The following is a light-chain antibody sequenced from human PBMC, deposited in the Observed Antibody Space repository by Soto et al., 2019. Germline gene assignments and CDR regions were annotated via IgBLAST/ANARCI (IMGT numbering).Light chain of an antibody. Sequence: QSALTQPDSVSGSPGQSITISCTGTSRDVGSYNLVSWYQQHPGKAPKLMIYEVSKRPSGVSNRFSGSKSGNTASLTISGLQAEDEADYYCCSYAGSSTFLYVFGTGTKLTVL. V-gene: IGLV2-23*02. CDR2: EVS. CDR3: CSYAGSSTFLYV. J-gene: IGLJ1*01. CDR1: SRDVGSYNL.